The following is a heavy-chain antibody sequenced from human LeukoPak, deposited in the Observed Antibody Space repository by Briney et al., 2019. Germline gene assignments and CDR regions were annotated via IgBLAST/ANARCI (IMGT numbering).Heavy chain of an antibody. D-gene: IGHD4-23*01. CDR3: ARRAGGYSHPYDY. CDR2: IYSGGTT. Sequence: GGSLRLSCAVSGFTVSGNYMSWVRQAPGKGLEWVSLIYSGGTTYYADSVKGRFTISRDNSKSTLYLQMNSLRAEDTAVYYCARRAGGYSHPYDYWGQGILVTVSS. V-gene: IGHV3-53*01. J-gene: IGHJ4*02. CDR1: GFTVSGNY.